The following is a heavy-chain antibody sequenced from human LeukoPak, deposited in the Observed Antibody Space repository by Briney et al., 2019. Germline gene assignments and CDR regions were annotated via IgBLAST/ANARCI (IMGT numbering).Heavy chain of an antibody. CDR1: GFPLSGNW. J-gene: IGHJ6*02. Sequence: PGGSLRLSCRASGFPLSGNWMSCVPKAPGKGLEWVANIRENGNEKYYLDSVKGRFTISRDNAKDPVYLQMNSLRPEDSAVYYSSRGHYGLDVWGQGTTVTVSS. CDR2: IRENGNEK. V-gene: IGHV3-7*04. CDR3: SRGHYGLDV.